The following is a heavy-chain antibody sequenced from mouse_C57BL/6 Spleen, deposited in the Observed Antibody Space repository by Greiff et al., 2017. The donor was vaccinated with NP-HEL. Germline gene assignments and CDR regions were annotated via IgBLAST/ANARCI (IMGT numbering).Heavy chain of an antibody. CDR1: GYTFTSYG. Sequence: QVQLKQSGAELARPGASVKLSCKASGYTFTSYGISWVKQRTGQGLEWIGEIYPRSGNTYYNEKFKGKATLTADKSSSTAYMELRSLTSEDSAVYFWARGGYDYDEGFAYWGQGTLVTVSA. V-gene: IGHV1-81*01. D-gene: IGHD2-4*01. CDR2: IYPRSGNT. CDR3: ARGGYDYDEGFAY. J-gene: IGHJ3*01.